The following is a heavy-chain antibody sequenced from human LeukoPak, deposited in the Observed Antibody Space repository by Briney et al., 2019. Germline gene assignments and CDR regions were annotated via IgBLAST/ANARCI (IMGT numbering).Heavy chain of an antibody. V-gene: IGHV4-38-2*02. CDR1: GYSISSTYY. Sequence: SETLSLTCTVSGYSISSTYYWGWIRQPPGKGLEWIGSIYHSGSTYYSPSFKSRVTISVDTSKNQFSLKLSSVTAADTAVYYCARLLDGSGSYPYYFDYWGQGTLVTVSS. D-gene: IGHD3-10*01. J-gene: IGHJ4*02. CDR3: ARLLDGSGSYPYYFDY. CDR2: IYHSGST.